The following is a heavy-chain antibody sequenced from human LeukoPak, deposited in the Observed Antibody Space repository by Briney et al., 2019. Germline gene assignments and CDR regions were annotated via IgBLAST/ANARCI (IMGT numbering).Heavy chain of an antibody. J-gene: IGHJ5*02. Sequence: PSETLSLTCTVSGGSISSSYYWGWFSHPPGKGLEWIGCIYYSGTTYYNPSLKSRVTISVDTSKNQFSLTLSSVTAADTAVYYCARQPVRVAVPGRSWFDPWGQGTLVTVSS. D-gene: IGHD6-19*01. CDR1: GGSISSSYY. CDR3: ARQPVRVAVPGRSWFDP. V-gene: IGHV4-39*01. CDR2: IYYSGTT.